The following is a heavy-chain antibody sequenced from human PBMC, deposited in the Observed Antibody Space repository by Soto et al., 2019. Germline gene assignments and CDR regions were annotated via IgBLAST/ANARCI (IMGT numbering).Heavy chain of an antibody. J-gene: IGHJ4*02. CDR2: ITSDTKTI. CDR1: GFKFSIYS. D-gene: IGHD6-19*01. CDR3: ARSVEGPFDY. V-gene: IGHV3-48*02. Sequence: EVQLVESGGALVQPGGSLRLSCAASGFKFSIYSMNWVRQAPGKGLEWSAYITSDTKTIKYGDSVKGRFTISRDNAKNSVYLQMNSLSDEDSAVYYCARSVEGPFDYWGQGTVVTVSS.